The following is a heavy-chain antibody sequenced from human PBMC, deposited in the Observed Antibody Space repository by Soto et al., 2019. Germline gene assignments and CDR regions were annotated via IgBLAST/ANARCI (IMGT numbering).Heavy chain of an antibody. J-gene: IGHJ4*02. CDR2: INHSGST. CDR3: ARGWGYGSGSYYKRGLDY. CDR1: GGSISSYY. V-gene: IGHV4-34*01. D-gene: IGHD3-10*01. Sequence: LSLTCTVSGGSISSYYWSWIRQPPGKGLEWIGEINHSGSTNYNPSLKSRVTISVDTSKNQFSLKLSSVTAADTAVYYCARGWGYGSGSYYKRGLDYWGQGTLVTVSS.